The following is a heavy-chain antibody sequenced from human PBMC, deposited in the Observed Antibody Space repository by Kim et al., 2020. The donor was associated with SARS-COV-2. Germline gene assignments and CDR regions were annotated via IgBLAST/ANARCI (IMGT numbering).Heavy chain of an antibody. D-gene: IGHD6-19*01. Sequence: ASVKVSCKASGYTFTSYYMHWVRQAPGQGLEWMGIINPSGGSTSYAQKFQGRVTMTRDTSTSTVYMELSSLRSEDTAVYYCARDLRSEGGRSQLRYYYGMDVWGQGTTVTVSS. V-gene: IGHV1-46*01. CDR2: INPSGGST. J-gene: IGHJ6*02. CDR1: GYTFTSYY. CDR3: ARDLRSEGGRSQLRYYYGMDV.